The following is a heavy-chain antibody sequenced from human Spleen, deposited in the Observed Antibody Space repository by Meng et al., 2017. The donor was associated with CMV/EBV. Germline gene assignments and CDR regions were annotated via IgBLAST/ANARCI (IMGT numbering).Heavy chain of an antibody. CDR1: GFTFSSYE. D-gene: IGHD3-22*01. V-gene: IGHV3-23*03. CDR3: ARAGSYYDSSGYYRPNYFDY. J-gene: IGHJ4*02. CDR2: IYSGGGRT. Sequence: GGSLTLSCAASGFTFSSYEMTWVRQAPGKGLEWVSVIYSGGGRTYYADSVKGRFTISRDNSKSTLYLKMNSMRAEDTAVYYCARAGSYYDSSGYYRPNYFDYWGQGTLVTVSS.